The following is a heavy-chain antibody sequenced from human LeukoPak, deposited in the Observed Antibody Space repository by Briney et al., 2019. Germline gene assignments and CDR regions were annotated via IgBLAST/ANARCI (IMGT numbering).Heavy chain of an antibody. J-gene: IGHJ1*01. CDR2: IYYSGST. V-gene: IGHV4-30-4*01. D-gene: IGHD6-19*01. Sequence: SQTLSLTCTVSGGSISSGDYYWSWIRQPPGKGLEWIGYIYYSGSTYYNPSLKSRVTISVDTSKNQFSLKLSSVTAADTAVYYCARALISSGSTEYFQHWGQSTLVTVSS. CDR1: GGSISSGDYY. CDR3: ARALISSGSTEYFQH.